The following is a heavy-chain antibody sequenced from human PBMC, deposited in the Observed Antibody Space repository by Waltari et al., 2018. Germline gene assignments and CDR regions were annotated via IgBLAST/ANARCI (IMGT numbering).Heavy chain of an antibody. J-gene: IGHJ3*01. Sequence: QVQLQESGPGLVKPSETLSLICSVSGYSLTSGYKWGWIRQSPGKGLEWIGNIYHTGGTYYTPSLASRATLSVDTSKNQFSLMVTSVTAADTAVYYCARDSGSLFAFDFWGQGTMVTVSS. V-gene: IGHV4-38-2*02. D-gene: IGHD6-19*01. CDR3: ARDSGSLFAFDF. CDR2: IYHTGGT. CDR1: GYSLTSGYK.